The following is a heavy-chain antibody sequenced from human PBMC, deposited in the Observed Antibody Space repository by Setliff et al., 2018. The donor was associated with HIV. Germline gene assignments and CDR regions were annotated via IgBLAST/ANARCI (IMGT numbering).Heavy chain of an antibody. V-gene: IGHV1-18*01. D-gene: IGHD3-22*01. CDR3: ARNTYYYDSSGSGGYYFDY. J-gene: IGHJ4*02. CDR2: ISAYNGNT. Sequence: ASVKVSCKASGYTFTSYGISWVRQAPGQGLEWMGWISAYNGNTNYAQKIQGRVTMTTDTSTSTAYMELRSLRSDDTAVYYCARNTYYYDSSGSGGYYFDYWGQGTLVTVSS. CDR1: GYTFTSYG.